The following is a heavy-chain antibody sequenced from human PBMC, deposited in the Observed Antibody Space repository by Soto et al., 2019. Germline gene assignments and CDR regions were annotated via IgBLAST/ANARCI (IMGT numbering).Heavy chain of an antibody. V-gene: IGHV3-7*01. CDR3: ASPYYDFWSGYYRDAFDI. CDR1: GFTFSSYW. D-gene: IGHD3-3*01. Sequence: PGGSLRLSCAVSGFTFSSYWMSWVRQPPGKGLEWVAKIKQDGSEKYYVDSVKVRFTISRDNAKNSLYLQMNSLRDEDTAVYYCASPYYDFWSGYYRDAFDIWGQGTMVTVSS. CDR2: IKQDGSEK. J-gene: IGHJ3*02.